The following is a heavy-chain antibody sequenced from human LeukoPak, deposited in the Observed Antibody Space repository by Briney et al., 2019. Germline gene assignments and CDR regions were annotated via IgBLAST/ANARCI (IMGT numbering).Heavy chain of an antibody. CDR2: LNSDGTNT. J-gene: IGHJ2*01. CDR1: GFTSSSYW. V-gene: IGHV3-74*01. D-gene: IGHD5-12*01. CDR3: ARGGLRNWYFDL. Sequence: PGGSLRLSCAASGFTSSSYWMHWVRQAPGKGLVWVSRLNSDGTNTYHADSVKGRVTISRDNAKNTVYLEMNSLRAEDTAVYYCARGGLRNWYFDLWGRGTLVTVSS.